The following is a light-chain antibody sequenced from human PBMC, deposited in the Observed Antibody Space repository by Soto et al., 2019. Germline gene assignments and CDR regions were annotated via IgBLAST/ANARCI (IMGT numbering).Light chain of an antibody. CDR3: QQVYVCPST. CDR1: QDISSY. V-gene: IGKV1-9*01. Sequence: IQLTQSPSSLSASVGDRVIITCRASQDISSYLAWYQQKPGKAPKVLIYAASTVHSGVPSRFSGSGSGTEFTLTIDSLQPDDFATYYCQQVYVCPSTFGGGTKVDI. J-gene: IGKJ4*01. CDR2: AAS.